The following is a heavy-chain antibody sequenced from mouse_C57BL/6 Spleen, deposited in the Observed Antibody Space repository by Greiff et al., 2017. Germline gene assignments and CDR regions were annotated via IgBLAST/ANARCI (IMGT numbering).Heavy chain of an antibody. J-gene: IGHJ4*01. D-gene: IGHD2-4*01. CDR2: IYPGDGDT. CDR3: ARSGDYDYDDYYAMDY. CDR1: GYAFSSYW. Sequence: VQLQQSGAELVKPGASVKISCKASGYAFSSYWMNWVKQRPGKGLEWIGQIYPGDGDTNYNGKFKGKATLTADKSSSTAYMQLSSLTSEDSAVYYCARSGDYDYDDYYAMDYWGQGTSVTVSS. V-gene: IGHV1-80*01.